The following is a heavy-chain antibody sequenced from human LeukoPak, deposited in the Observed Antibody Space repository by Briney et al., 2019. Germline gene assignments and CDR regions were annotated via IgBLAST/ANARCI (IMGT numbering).Heavy chain of an antibody. CDR2: ISGSGSNT. CDR3: AKGGNFDY. Sequence: GGSLRLSCAASGFAFSSYAMSWVRLAPGKGLEWVSAISGSGSNTYYTDSVKGRFTISRDNSRNTLYLQMSSLRAEDAAAYYCAKGGNFDYWGQGTLVTVSS. CDR1: GFAFSSYA. J-gene: IGHJ4*02. V-gene: IGHV3-23*01. D-gene: IGHD2-15*01.